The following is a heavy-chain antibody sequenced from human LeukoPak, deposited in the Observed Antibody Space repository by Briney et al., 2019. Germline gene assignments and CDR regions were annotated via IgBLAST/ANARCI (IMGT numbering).Heavy chain of an antibody. J-gene: IGHJ4*02. CDR3: ASGSGEYQLLTDFDY. V-gene: IGHV1-69*13. Sequence: SVKVSCKASGGTLSSYAISWVRQAPGQGLEWMGGIIPIFGTANYAQKFQGRVTITADESTSTAYMELSSLRSEDTAVYYCASGSGEYQLLTDFDYWGQGTLVTVSS. CDR2: IIPIFGTA. CDR1: GGTLSSYA. D-gene: IGHD2-2*01.